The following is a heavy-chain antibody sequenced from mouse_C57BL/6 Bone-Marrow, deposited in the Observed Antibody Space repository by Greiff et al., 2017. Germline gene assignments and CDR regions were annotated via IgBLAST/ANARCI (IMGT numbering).Heavy chain of an antibody. CDR1: GFTFSSYA. CDR3: ARDCNLLPDV. Sequence: EVQRVESGGGLVKPGGSRKLSCAASGFTFSSYAMSWVRKTPEKRLEWVATFSDGGSYTYYPDNGKGRFTISRDNVKNNLYLQMSHLKSEDTAMYYCARDCNLLPDVWGTGTTVTVCS. D-gene: IGHD1-1*01. V-gene: IGHV5-4*01. CDR2: FSDGGSYT. J-gene: IGHJ1*03.